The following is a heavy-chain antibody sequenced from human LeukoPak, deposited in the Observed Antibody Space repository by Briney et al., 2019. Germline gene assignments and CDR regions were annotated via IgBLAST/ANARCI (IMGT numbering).Heavy chain of an antibody. V-gene: IGHV3-9*01. CDR3: AKVGYGYKYAFDI. D-gene: IGHD5-24*01. CDR1: GFTFDDYA. CDR2: ISWNSGSV. Sequence: GGSLRLSCAASGFTFDDYAMPWVRQAPGKGLGWVSGISWNSGSVGYADSVKGRFTISRDNAKNSLYLQMSSLRAEDTALYYCAKVGYGYKYAFDIWGQGTMVTVSS. J-gene: IGHJ3*02.